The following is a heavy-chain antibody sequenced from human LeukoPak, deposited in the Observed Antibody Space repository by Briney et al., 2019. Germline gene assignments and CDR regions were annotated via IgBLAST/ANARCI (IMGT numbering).Heavy chain of an antibody. CDR2: TYFRSKWYN. D-gene: IGHD3-16*01. V-gene: IGHV6-1*01. CDR3: ARGRYVERLYYFDY. Sequence: SQTLSLTCAISGDSVSSNSAAWKWIRQSPSRGLEWLGMTYFRSKWYNDYAVSVESRITINPDTSKNQFSLQLNSVTPEDTAVYYCARGRYVERLYYFDYWGQGTLVTVSS. J-gene: IGHJ4*02. CDR1: GDSVSSNSAA.